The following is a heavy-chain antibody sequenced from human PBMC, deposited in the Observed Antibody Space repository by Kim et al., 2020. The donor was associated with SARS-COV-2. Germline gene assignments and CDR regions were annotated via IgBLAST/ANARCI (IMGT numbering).Heavy chain of an antibody. CDR3: ASSSSFEY. Sequence: GGSLRLSCAASGFTFSSYAMHWVRQAPGKGLEWVAVISYDGSNKYYADSVKGRFTISRDNSKNTLYLQMNSLRAEDTAVYYCASSSSFEYWGQGTLVTVSS. J-gene: IGHJ4*02. D-gene: IGHD6-13*01. CDR2: ISYDGSNK. CDR1: GFTFSSYA. V-gene: IGHV3-30*04.